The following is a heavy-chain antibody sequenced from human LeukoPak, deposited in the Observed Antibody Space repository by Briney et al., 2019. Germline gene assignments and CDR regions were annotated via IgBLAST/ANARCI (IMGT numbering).Heavy chain of an antibody. V-gene: IGHV1-18*01. D-gene: IGHD3-22*01. CDR2: ISAYNGNT. CDR1: GYTFTSYG. J-gene: IGHJ1*01. CDR3: ASGSHDSSGYWDWRDCFQH. Sequence: GASVKVSCKASGYTFTSYGISWVRQAPGQGLEWMGWISAYNGNTNYAQKLQGRVTMTRDTSISTAYMELSRLRSDDTAVYYCASGSHDSSGYWDWRDCFQHWGQGTLVTVSS.